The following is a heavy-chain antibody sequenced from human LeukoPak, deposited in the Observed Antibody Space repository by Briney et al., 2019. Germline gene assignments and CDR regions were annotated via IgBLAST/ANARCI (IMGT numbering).Heavy chain of an antibody. CDR3: ARSEADIVATIVDY. CDR1: GGTFSSYA. CDR2: IIPIFGTA. Sequence: ASVKVSCKASGGTFSSYAISWVRQAPGQGLEWMGGIIPIFGTANYAQKFQGRVTITAVESTSTAYMELSSLRSEDTAVYYCARSEADIVATIVDYWGQGTLVTVSS. J-gene: IGHJ4*02. V-gene: IGHV1-69*01. D-gene: IGHD5-12*01.